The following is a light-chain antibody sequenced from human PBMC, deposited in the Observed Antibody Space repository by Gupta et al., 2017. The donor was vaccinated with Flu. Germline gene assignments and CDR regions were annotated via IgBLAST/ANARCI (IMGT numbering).Light chain of an antibody. CDR2: LGS. CDR3: MQALQTPGT. Sequence: DIVMTQSPLSLPVIPGEPASISCRSSQSLLHSNGYNYLDWYLQKPGQSPQLLIYLGSNRASGVPDRFSGSGSGTDFTLKISRVEAEDVGVYYCMQALQTPGTFGGGTKVEIK. CDR1: QSLLHSNGYNY. J-gene: IGKJ4*01. V-gene: IGKV2-28*01.